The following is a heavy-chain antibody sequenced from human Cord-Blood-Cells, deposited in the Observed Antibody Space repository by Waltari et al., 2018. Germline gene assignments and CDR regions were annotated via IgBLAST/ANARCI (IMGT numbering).Heavy chain of an antibody. D-gene: IGHD7-27*01. V-gene: IGHV1-2*02. CDR1: GYTCTGYY. J-gene: IGHJ4*02. CDR2: INPNSGGT. Sequence: QVQLVQSGAEVKKPGASVKVSCQASGYTCTGYYMPWVRQAPGQGLEWMGWINPNSGGTNYAQKFQGRVTMTRDTSISTAYMELSRLRSDDTAVYYCARGVKSSWGRFDYWGQGTLVTVSS. CDR3: ARGVKSSWGRFDY.